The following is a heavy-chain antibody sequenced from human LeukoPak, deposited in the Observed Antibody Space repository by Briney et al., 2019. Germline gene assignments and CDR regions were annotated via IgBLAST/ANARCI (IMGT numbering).Heavy chain of an antibody. CDR3: ASLPIDSSTGTFGWFDP. D-gene: IGHD1-14*01. CDR2: ISYSGST. V-gene: IGHV4-59*01. Sequence: SETLSLTCTVSGGSISSDHWTWIRQPPGKGLEWIARISYSGSTNYNPSLKSRVTISLDSSKNQFSLRLSSVTPADTAAYYCASLPIDSSTGTFGWFDPWGQATLVTVSS. CDR1: GGSISSDH. J-gene: IGHJ5*02.